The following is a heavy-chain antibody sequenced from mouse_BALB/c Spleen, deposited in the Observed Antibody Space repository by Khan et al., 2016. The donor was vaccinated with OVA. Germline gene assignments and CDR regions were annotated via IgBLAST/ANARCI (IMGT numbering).Heavy chain of an antibody. D-gene: IGHD3-2*02. CDR3: AREEALYYFDY. Sequence: QVRLQQSGAELVRPGASVKLSCKTSGYIFTSYWIHWVKQSSGQGLEWIARIYPGTGNTYYSEKLKDKATLTADKSSSTAYMQLSSLKSEDSAVYICAREEALYYFDYWGQGTTLTVSS. CDR2: IYPGTGNT. CDR1: GYIFTSYW. V-gene: IGHV1S132*01. J-gene: IGHJ2*01.